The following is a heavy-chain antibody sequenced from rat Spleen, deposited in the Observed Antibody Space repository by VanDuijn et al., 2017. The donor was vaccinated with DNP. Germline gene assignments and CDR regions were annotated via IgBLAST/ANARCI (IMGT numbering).Heavy chain of an antibody. CDR3: TTGDYDYFDY. CDR2: IRTGGGNT. D-gene: IGHD1-7*01. V-gene: IGHV5-27*01. J-gene: IGHJ2*01. CDR1: GFIFSNYW. Sequence: EVQLVESGGGPVQPGRSLKLSCVASGFIFSNYWMTWIRQTPTKGLEWVASIRTGGGNTYYRDSVKGRYTISRDNAKSTLYLQMDSLGSEDTATYYCTTGDYDYFDYWGQGVMVTVSS.